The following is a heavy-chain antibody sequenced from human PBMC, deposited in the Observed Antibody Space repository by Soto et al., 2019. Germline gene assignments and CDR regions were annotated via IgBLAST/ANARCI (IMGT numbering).Heavy chain of an antibody. V-gene: IGHV1-3*01. J-gene: IGHJ3*02. CDR2: INAGNGNT. Sequence: GALVKVSCKASGYTFTSYAMHWVRQAPGQRLEWMGWINAGNGNTKYSQKFQGRVTITRDTSASTAYMELSSLRSEDTAVYYCAWVVAVPGDDAFDIWGQGTMVTVSS. CDR3: AWVVAVPGDDAFDI. D-gene: IGHD2-15*01. CDR1: GYTFTSYA.